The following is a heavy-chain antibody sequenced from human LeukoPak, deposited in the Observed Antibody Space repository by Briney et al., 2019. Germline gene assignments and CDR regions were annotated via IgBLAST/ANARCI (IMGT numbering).Heavy chain of an antibody. Sequence: ASVKVSCKASGYTFTDYYIHWVRQAPGQGLEWMGRINPNSGGTNYAQKFQGRVTMTRGTSISTAYMELSRLGSDDTAVYYCARAYYDSSGLGFDYWGQGTLVTVSS. V-gene: IGHV1-2*06. J-gene: IGHJ4*02. CDR1: GYTFTDYY. CDR2: INPNSGGT. CDR3: ARAYYDSSGLGFDY. D-gene: IGHD3-22*01.